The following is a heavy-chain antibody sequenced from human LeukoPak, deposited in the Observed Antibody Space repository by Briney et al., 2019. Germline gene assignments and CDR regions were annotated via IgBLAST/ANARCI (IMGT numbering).Heavy chain of an antibody. CDR2: ISYDGSNE. CDR3: AKGHRYCTSGNCNSAVDY. Sequence: PGGSLRLSCAASGFTFSSYGMHWVRQAPGKGLEWVASISYDGSNEYYGDSVKGRFTISRDNSKNTVDLQMNSLRVEDTAVYYCAKGHRYCTSGNCNSAVDYWGQGTLVTVSS. J-gene: IGHJ4*02. V-gene: IGHV3-30*18. CDR1: GFTFSSYG. D-gene: IGHD2-15*01.